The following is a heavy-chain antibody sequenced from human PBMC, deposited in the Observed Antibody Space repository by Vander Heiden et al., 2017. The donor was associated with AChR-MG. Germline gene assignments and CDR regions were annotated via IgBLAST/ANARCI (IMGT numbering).Heavy chain of an antibody. V-gene: IGHV3-23*01. CDR3: VKDQGYDSSGYLGY. J-gene: IGHJ4*02. D-gene: IGHD3-22*01. CDR1: GVPLSRHA. CDR2: IIGSGGRV. Sequence: EVPLLESGGGLVQPAGSLRLSCAASGVPLSRHAIRWVREAPGKVLEWVSTIIGSGGRVNYADSVKGRFTISRDNSKNTLNLQRNSLRAEDTAVYYCVKDQGYDSSGYLGYWGQGTLVTVSS.